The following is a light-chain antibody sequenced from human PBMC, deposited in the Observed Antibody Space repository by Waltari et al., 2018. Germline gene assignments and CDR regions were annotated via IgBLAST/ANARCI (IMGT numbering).Light chain of an antibody. J-gene: IGKJ1*01. CDR1: QRISRY. Sequence: EIMLTQSPGTLTFSPGERATLSCRASQRISRYLVWYHHKPGQAPRLLIYDASSRATGIPDRFSGSGSGTDFSLTISRLEPEDFAVYYCQKYGTLPATFGQGTKVEIK. CDR3: QKYGTLPAT. V-gene: IGKV3-20*01. CDR2: DAS.